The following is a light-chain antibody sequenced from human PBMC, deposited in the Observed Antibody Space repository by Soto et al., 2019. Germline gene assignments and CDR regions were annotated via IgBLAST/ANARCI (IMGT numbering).Light chain of an antibody. Sequence: DIQMTQSPSSLSASVGDRVTITCRASQSISSYLNWYQQKPGKAPKLLIYAASSLHSGVPSRFSGSGSGTDFTLTISSLQPEDFATYYCQQSYSTPPTFGQGTKVDNK. V-gene: IGKV1-39*01. CDR1: QSISSY. CDR3: QQSYSTPPT. CDR2: AAS. J-gene: IGKJ1*01.